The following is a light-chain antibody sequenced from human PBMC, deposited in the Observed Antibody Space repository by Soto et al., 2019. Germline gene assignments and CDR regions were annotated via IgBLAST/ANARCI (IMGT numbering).Light chain of an antibody. CDR3: RQYYTTSSEA. J-gene: IGKJ3*01. V-gene: IGKV3-20*01. Sequence: IVLTQSPGSLSLSPGERATLSCRASQSVSSGYLVWYQQKPGQAPRLLIYCASNRATGIPDRCSGSGTGTAFSLTITRRVPEDVSINYCRQYYTTSSEAFGPGTKVDIK. CDR2: CAS. CDR1: QSVSSGY.